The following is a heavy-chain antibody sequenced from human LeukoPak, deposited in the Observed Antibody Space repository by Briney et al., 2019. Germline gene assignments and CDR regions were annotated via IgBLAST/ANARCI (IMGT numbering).Heavy chain of an antibody. J-gene: IGHJ4*02. Sequence: SETLSLTCTVSGGSISSYYWSWIRQPPGKGLEWIGYIYYSGSTHYNPSLKSRVTISVDTSKNQFSLKLSSVTAADTAVYYCAAPRNCSGGSCYPYYFDYWGQGTLVTVSS. CDR1: GGSISSYY. V-gene: IGHV4-59*01. D-gene: IGHD2-15*01. CDR2: IYYSGST. CDR3: AAPRNCSGGSCYPYYFDY.